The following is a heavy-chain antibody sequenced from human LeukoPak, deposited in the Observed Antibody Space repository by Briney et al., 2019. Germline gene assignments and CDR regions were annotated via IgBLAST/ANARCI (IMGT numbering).Heavy chain of an antibody. CDR1: GFKIDDYG. V-gene: IGHV3-20*04. Sequence: PGGSLRLSCAASGFKIDDYGMSWVRQALGKGLEWVSGINWSGGRTGYGDSLKGRFTISRDNAKNTLYLQMNSLRAEDTALYYCARDLTGTDNWGQGTLVTVSS. CDR2: INWSGGRT. CDR3: ARDLTGTDN. J-gene: IGHJ4*02. D-gene: IGHD1-14*01.